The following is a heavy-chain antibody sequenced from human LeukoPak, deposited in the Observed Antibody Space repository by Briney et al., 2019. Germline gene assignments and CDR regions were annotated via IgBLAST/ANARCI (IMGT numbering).Heavy chain of an antibody. V-gene: IGHV1-2*02. CDR3: ARVVAVTGTPVYYMDV. D-gene: IGHD6-19*01. CDR2: INPNSGGT. CDR1: RYMLTGYY. J-gene: IGHJ6*03. Sequence: ASVKVSCKPSRYMLTGYYIHWVRQAPGQGLEWMGWINPNSGGTNYAQKFQGRATMTRDTSIRTAYMDMNRLRSDDTAVYYCARVVAVTGTPVYYMDVWGKGTTVTVSS.